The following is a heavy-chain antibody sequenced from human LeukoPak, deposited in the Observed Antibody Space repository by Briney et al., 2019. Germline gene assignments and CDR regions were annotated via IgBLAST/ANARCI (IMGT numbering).Heavy chain of an antibody. D-gene: IGHD6-19*01. J-gene: IGHJ4*02. Sequence: TLSLTCTVSGGSISSGDYYWSWIRQPPGKGLEWIGYIYYSGSTYYNPSLKSRVTISVDTSKNQFSLKLSSVTAADTAVYYCARDRPDSSGWYGFDYWGQGTLVTVSS. CDR1: GGSISSGDYY. CDR3: ARDRPDSSGWYGFDY. V-gene: IGHV4-30-4*01. CDR2: IYYSGST.